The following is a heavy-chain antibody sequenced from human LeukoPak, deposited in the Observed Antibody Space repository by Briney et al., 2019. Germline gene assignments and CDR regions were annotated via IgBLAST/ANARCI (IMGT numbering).Heavy chain of an antibody. CDR1: GAFMSSYY. J-gene: IGHJ3*02. CDR3: ARGPYGSNSLGAFEI. CDR2: INTSGST. Sequence: SEALSLTCTVSGAFMSSYYWSWIRQPTGKGLEWIGRINTSGSTNYNPSLKSRVTMSVDTSKNHLSLNLSSVTAADTAMYYCARGPYGSNSLGAFEIWGQGTMVTVSS. V-gene: IGHV4-4*07. D-gene: IGHD4-23*01.